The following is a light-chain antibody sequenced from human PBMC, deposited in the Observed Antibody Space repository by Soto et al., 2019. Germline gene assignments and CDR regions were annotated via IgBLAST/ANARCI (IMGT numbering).Light chain of an antibody. J-gene: IGLJ1*01. Sequence: QSVLTQPPSASGTPGQMVTISCSGSSSNIGSNTVNWYQQLPGTAPKLLIYGNNQRPSGVPDRFSGSKSGTSASLAISGLQSEDEADYYCVAWDDSLNGYVFGTGTKVTVL. CDR2: GNN. CDR1: SSNIGSNT. V-gene: IGLV1-44*01. CDR3: VAWDDSLNGYV.